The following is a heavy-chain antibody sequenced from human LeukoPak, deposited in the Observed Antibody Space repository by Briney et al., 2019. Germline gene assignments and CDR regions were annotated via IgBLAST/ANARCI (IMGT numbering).Heavy chain of an antibody. D-gene: IGHD1-26*01. Sequence: GGSLRLSCAASGFTVSSNYMSWVRQAPGKGLEWVSVIYSGGSTYYADSVKGRFTISRDNSKNTLYLQMNSLRAEDTAVYYCAREGFDIVGALDYWGQGTLVTASS. CDR3: AREGFDIVGALDY. CDR1: GFTVSSNY. J-gene: IGHJ4*02. CDR2: IYSGGST. V-gene: IGHV3-53*01.